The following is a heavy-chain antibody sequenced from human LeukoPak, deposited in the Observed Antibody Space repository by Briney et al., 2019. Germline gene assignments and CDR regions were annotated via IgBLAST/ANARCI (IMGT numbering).Heavy chain of an antibody. V-gene: IGHV3-7*01. Sequence: GGSLRLSCVGSGFTFGNHWMGWVRQAPGKGLEWVANINQDGSENFYADSLRGRFTISRDNAMKSLFLQIDSLRAEDTAVYYCAKDMGLGSYSGGFDYWGQGTLVTVSS. CDR3: AKDMGLGSYSGGFDY. CDR2: INQDGSEN. D-gene: IGHD1-26*01. J-gene: IGHJ4*02. CDR1: GFTFGNHW.